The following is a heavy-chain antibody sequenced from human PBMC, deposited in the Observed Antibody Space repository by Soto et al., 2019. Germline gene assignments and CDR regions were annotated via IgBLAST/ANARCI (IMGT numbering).Heavy chain of an antibody. CDR2: ISWNSGRI. CDR3: AKEQNLLPGDEPFDI. V-gene: IGHV3-9*01. CDR1: GFKFDDHA. Sequence: GGSLRLSCAASGFKFDDHAMHWVRQAPGKGLEWVSGISWNSGRIDYADSVRGRFTISRDNAKNSLYLQMKSLRAEDTALYYCAKEQNLLPGDEPFDIWGLGTMVTVSS. J-gene: IGHJ3*02. D-gene: IGHD3-9*01.